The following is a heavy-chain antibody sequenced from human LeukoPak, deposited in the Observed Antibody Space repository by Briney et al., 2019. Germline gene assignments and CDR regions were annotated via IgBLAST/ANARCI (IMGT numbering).Heavy chain of an antibody. Sequence: ASVKVSCKASGYTLTNHYIHWVRRAPGQGLEWVGIINPSGGIPTYAQKFQGRVTMTTDMSTSTVYMELSSLRSDDTAIFYCAREGGASSHYDYWGQGTLVTVSS. D-gene: IGHD6-13*01. J-gene: IGHJ4*02. CDR2: INPSGGIP. V-gene: IGHV1-46*01. CDR1: GYTLTNHY. CDR3: AREGGASSHYDY.